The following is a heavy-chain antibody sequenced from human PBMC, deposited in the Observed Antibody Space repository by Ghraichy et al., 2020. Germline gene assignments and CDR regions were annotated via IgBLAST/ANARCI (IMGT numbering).Heavy chain of an antibody. CDR3: ARRITI. Sequence: SQTLSLPCAVYGGSFSGYYWSWIRQPPGKGLEWIGEINHSGSTNYNPSLKSRVTISVDTSKNQFSLKLSSVTAADTAVYYCARRITIWGQGTTVTVSS. D-gene: IGHD3-16*01. CDR2: INHSGST. CDR1: GGSFSGYY. J-gene: IGHJ6*02. V-gene: IGHV4-34*01.